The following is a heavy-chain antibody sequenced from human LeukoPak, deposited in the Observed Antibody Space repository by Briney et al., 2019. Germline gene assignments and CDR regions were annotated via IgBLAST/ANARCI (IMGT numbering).Heavy chain of an antibody. CDR1: GFTVFSYE. J-gene: IGHJ4*02. D-gene: IGHD1/OR15-1a*01. CDR2: ITGSGDTA. V-gene: IGHV3-23*01. Sequence: GGSLRLSCAVCGFTVFSYEMTWVRQAPGKGLEWVSTITGSGDTAYYADSVKGRFTISRDSSKNALDLQMNSLRVEDTAVYYCAIRNNRWYEDHWGRGTLVTVSP. CDR3: AIRNNRWYEDH.